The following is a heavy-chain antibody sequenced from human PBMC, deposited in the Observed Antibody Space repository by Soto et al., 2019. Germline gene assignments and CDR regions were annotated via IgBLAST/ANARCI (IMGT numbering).Heavy chain of an antibody. D-gene: IGHD1-26*01. Sequence: GGSLRLSCAASGFTFSSYAMSWVRQAPGKGLEWVSAISGSGGSTYYADSVKGRFTISRDNSKNTLYLQMNSLRAEDTAVYYCAKDWELYYYYYGMDVWGQGTTVTVSS. V-gene: IGHV3-23*01. J-gene: IGHJ6*02. CDR1: GFTFSSYA. CDR3: AKDWELYYYYYGMDV. CDR2: ISGSGGST.